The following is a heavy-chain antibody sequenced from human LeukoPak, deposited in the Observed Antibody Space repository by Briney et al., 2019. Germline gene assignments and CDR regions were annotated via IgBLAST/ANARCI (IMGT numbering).Heavy chain of an antibody. CDR1: GYTFRQYS. Sequence: SVKVSCKASGYTFRQYSISWVRQAPGQGLEWMGGIIPIFGTANYAQKFQDRVTITADESTSTAYMELSSLRSEDTAVYYCAREDYDSSGYYSAGFDYWGQGTLVTVSS. CDR2: IIPIFGTA. D-gene: IGHD3-22*01. J-gene: IGHJ4*02. V-gene: IGHV1-69*13. CDR3: AREDYDSSGYYSAGFDY.